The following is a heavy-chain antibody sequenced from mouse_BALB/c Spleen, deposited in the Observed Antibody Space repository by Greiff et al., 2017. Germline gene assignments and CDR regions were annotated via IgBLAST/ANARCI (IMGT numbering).Heavy chain of an antibody. CDR3: ANWDRFAY. J-gene: IGHJ3*01. V-gene: IGHV3-6*02. D-gene: IGHD4-1*01. CDR1: GYSITSGYY. Sequence: VQLKESGPGLVKPSQSLSLTCSVTGYSITSGYYWNWIRQFPGNKLEWMGYISYDGSNNYNPSLKNRISITRDTSKNQFFLKLNSVTTEDTATYYCANWDRFAYWGQGTLVTVSA. CDR2: ISYDGSN.